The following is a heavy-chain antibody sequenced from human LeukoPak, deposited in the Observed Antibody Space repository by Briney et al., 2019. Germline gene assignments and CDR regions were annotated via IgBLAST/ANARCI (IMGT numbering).Heavy chain of an antibody. Sequence: GGSLRLSCAASGFTFSDYYMSWIRQAPGKGLEWVSYISSSGSTIYYADSVKGRFTISRDNAKNSLYLQMNSLRAEDTAVYYCARGRRVPLGVAARLGYYFDYWGQGTLVTVSS. CDR3: ARGRRVPLGVAARLGYYFDY. CDR2: ISSSGSTI. CDR1: GFTFSDYY. V-gene: IGHV3-11*04. J-gene: IGHJ4*02. D-gene: IGHD6-6*01.